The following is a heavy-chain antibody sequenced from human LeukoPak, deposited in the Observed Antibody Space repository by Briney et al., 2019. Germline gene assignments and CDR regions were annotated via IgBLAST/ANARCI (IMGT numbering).Heavy chain of an antibody. D-gene: IGHD6-13*01. J-gene: IGHJ3*02. CDR3: ARDRAVAAAGNPLDAFDI. CDR2: IKQDGSDK. Sequence: GESLGLSCAPSGFTFTTYWMSWVRQLTGKGLEWVANIKQDGSDKYYVASVKGRFTISRDNAKNSLYLQMNSLRAEDTAVYYCARDRAVAAAGNPLDAFDIWGQGTMVTVSS. V-gene: IGHV3-7*01. CDR1: GFTFTTYW.